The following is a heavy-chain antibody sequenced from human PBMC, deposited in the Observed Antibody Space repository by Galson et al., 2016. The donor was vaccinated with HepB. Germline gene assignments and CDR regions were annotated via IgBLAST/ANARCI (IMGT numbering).Heavy chain of an antibody. CDR1: GFTVRTLY. Sequence: SLRLSCAASGFTVRTLYMSWVRQAPGKGLEWVSVIHSGGSTYHADSVKGRFTVSRDDSKNTVYLQMNSLRVEDTAIYYCASEGFNAVDVWGQGTVVTISS. D-gene: IGHD3-3*01. J-gene: IGHJ3*01. CDR2: IHSGGST. V-gene: IGHV3-53*01. CDR3: ASEGFNAVDV.